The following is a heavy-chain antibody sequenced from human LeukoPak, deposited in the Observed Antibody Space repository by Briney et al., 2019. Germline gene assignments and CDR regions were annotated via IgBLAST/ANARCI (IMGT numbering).Heavy chain of an antibody. CDR1: GYTFTSYD. CDR2: MNPNSGNT. CDR3: ARSGIAGAGTGVDY. Sequence: ASVKVSCKASGYTFTSYDINWVRQATGQGLEWMGWMNPNSGNTGYAQKVQGRVTMTRNTSISTAYMELSSLRSEDTAVYYCARSGIAGAGTGVDYWGQGTLVTVSS. V-gene: IGHV1-8*01. J-gene: IGHJ4*02. D-gene: IGHD6-19*01.